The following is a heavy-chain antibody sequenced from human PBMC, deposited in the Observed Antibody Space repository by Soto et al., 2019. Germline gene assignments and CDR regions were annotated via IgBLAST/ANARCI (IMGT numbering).Heavy chain of an antibody. J-gene: IGHJ6*02. CDR2: ISAYNGNT. D-gene: IGHD3-3*01. CDR1: GYTFTSYG. CDR3: AVGRSGARITIFGVVIMDGMDV. V-gene: IGHV1-18*01. Sequence: GASVKVSCKASGYTFTSYGISWVRQAPGQGLEWMGWISAYNGNTNYAQKLQGRVTMTTDTSTITAYMELRSLRSDDTDVYYCAVGRSGARITIFGVVIMDGMDVWGQGTTVTVSS.